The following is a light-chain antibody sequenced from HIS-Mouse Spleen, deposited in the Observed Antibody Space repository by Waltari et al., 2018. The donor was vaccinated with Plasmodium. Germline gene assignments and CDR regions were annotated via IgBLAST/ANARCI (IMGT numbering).Light chain of an antibody. J-gene: IGLJ2*01. CDR1: RPNIGSNT. CDR2: SNN. V-gene: IGLV1-44*01. Sequence: QSVLTQPPSASGTPGPRVTISCSGSRPNIGSNTVNWYQQPPGTAPKLLIYSNNQRPSGVPDRFSGSKSGTSASLTISGLQAEDEADYYCCSYAGSSTYVVFGGGTKLTVL. CDR3: CSYAGSSTYVV.